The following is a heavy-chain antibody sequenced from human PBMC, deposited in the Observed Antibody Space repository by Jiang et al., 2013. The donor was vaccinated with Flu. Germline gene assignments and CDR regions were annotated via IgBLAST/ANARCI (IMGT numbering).Heavy chain of an antibody. J-gene: IGHJ5*02. Sequence: GLVKPSETLSLTCTVSGGSISSYYWSWIRQPPGKGLEWIGYIYYSGSTNYNPSLKSRVTISVDTSKNQFSLKLSSVTAADTAVYYCARTPDYYDSSGTWDNWFDPWGQGTLVTVSS. CDR1: GGSISSYY. CDR2: IYYSGST. D-gene: IGHD3-22*01. CDR3: ARTPDYYDSSGTWDNWFDP. V-gene: IGHV4-59*01.